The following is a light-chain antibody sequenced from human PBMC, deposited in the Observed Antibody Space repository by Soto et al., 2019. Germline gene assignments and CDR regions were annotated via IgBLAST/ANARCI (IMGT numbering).Light chain of an antibody. CDR2: DAF. Sequence: DLQMTQSPSSLSASVGDRVTITCQASQDIRDYVNWYQQKAGRAPTLLISDAFNLEQGVPSRFSGSGSGTDFTFTISSLKTEDIATYYCHLYDNLSITFGQGTRLEI. CDR3: HLYDNLSIT. V-gene: IGKV1-33*01. J-gene: IGKJ5*01. CDR1: QDIRDY.